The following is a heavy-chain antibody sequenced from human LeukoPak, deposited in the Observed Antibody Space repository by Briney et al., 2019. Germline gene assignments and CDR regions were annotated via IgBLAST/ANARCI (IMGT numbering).Heavy chain of an antibody. V-gene: IGHV3-66*01. D-gene: IGHD5-18*01. CDR3: ARARSSYGYGDAFDI. CDR2: IHNSGST. Sequence: AGGSLRLSCAASGFTVSYNFMSWVRQAPGKGLAWVSVIHNSGSTFYADSVRGRFTISRDNSKNTLYLQMNSLRAEDTAVYYCARARSSYGYGDAFDIWGQGTMVTVSS. J-gene: IGHJ3*02. CDR1: GFTVSYNF.